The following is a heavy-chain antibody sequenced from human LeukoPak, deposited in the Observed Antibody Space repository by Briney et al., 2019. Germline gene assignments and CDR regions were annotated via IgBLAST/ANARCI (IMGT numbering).Heavy chain of an antibody. Sequence: GGSLRLSCAASGFTFSSYSMNWVRQAPGKGLEWVSYISSLSGTIYYADSVKGRFTISRDNSKNTLYLQMNSLRAEDTAVYYCAKDPRDHSYGWSWRYFDYWGQGTLVTVSS. V-gene: IGHV3-48*01. CDR1: GFTFSSYS. CDR2: ISSLSGTI. D-gene: IGHD5-18*01. CDR3: AKDPRDHSYGWSWRYFDY. J-gene: IGHJ4*02.